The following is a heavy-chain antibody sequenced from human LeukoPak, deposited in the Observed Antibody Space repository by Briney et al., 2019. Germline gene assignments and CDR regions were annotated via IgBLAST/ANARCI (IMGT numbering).Heavy chain of an antibody. CDR1: GASISNYY. CDR3: ARDGYNYPLGY. Sequence: SETLSLTCTVSGASISNYYWSWIRQPPGKGLEWTGYIHFGGSTDYNPSLKSRVTISVDTSKNQFSLKLSSVTAADTAVYYCARDGYNYPLGYWGQGTLVTVSS. CDR2: IHFGGST. D-gene: IGHD5-24*01. J-gene: IGHJ4*02. V-gene: IGHV4-59*01.